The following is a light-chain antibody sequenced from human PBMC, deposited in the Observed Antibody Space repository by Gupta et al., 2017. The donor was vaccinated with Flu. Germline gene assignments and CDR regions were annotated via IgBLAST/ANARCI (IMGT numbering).Light chain of an antibody. Sequence: QSALAQLPSASGSPGQSVTISCTGTSSDVGGYNYVSWYQQHPGKAPKLMIYEVSKRPSGVPDRFSGSKSGNTASLTVSGLQAEDEADYYCSSYAGSNNVVFGGGTKLTVL. CDR2: EVS. J-gene: IGLJ2*01. V-gene: IGLV2-8*01. CDR3: SSYAGSNNVV. CDR1: SSDVGGYNY.